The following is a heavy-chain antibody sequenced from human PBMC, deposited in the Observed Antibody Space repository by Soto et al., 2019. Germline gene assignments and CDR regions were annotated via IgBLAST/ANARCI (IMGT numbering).Heavy chain of an antibody. CDR3: ARESGYDYGDSVVWFDP. J-gene: IGHJ5*02. V-gene: IGHV1-3*01. CDR2: INAGNGNT. Sequence: ASVKVSCKASGYTFTSYAMHWVRQAPGQRLEWMGWINAGNGNTKYSQKFQGRVTITRDTSASTAYMELSSLRSEDTAVYYCARESGYDYGDSVVWFDPWGQGTLVTVS. CDR1: GYTFTSYA. D-gene: IGHD4-17*01.